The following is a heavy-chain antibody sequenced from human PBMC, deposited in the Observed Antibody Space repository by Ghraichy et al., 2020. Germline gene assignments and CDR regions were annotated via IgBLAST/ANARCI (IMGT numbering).Heavy chain of an antibody. CDR3: AKDSSERDAADAIYYMDV. CDR1: GFTFSSYG. D-gene: IGHD2-2*01. V-gene: IGHV3-23*01. J-gene: IGHJ6*03. CDR2: ISGSGNKT. Sequence: GGSLRLSCAASGFTFSSYGMTWVRQAPGKGLEWVSGISGSGNKTFYADSVKGRFTISRDNSKHTLYVQMNSLRADDTAVYYCAKDSSERDAADAIYYMDVWGKGTTVTVSS.